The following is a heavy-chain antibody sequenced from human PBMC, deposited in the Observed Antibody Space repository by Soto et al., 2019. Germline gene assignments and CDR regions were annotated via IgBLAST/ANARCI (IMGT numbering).Heavy chain of an antibody. CDR3: ASGYSSSWNPGIYFDY. Sequence: PSETLSLTCTVSGGSISSYYWSWIRQPPGKGLEWIGYIYYSGSTNYNPSLKSRVTISVDTSKNQFSLKLSSVTAADTAVYYCASGYSSSWNPGIYFDYWGQGTLVTVSS. CDR1: GGSISSYY. CDR2: IYYSGST. V-gene: IGHV4-59*08. J-gene: IGHJ4*02. D-gene: IGHD6-13*01.